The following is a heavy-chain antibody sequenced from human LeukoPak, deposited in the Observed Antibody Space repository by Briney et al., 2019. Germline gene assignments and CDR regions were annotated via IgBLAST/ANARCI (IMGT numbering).Heavy chain of an antibody. CDR3: ARRRYDFRSGYSGVWDY. Sequence: SETLSLTCTVSGGSISSYYWSWIRQPPGKGLEWIGYIYYSGSTNYNPSLKSRVTISVDTSKNQFSLKLSSVTAADTAVYYCARRRYDFRSGYSGVWDYWGQGTLVTVSS. J-gene: IGHJ4*02. V-gene: IGHV4-59*08. CDR2: IYYSGST. D-gene: IGHD3-3*01. CDR1: GGSISSYY.